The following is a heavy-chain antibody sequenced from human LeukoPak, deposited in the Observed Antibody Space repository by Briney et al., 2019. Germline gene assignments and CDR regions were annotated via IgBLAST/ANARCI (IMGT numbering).Heavy chain of an antibody. CDR1: GFTFSSSA. CDR2: ISNSGGSK. V-gene: IGHV3-23*01. Sequence: PGRSLRLSCAASGFTFSSSAMSWVRQAPGKGLEWVSGISNSGGSKFNADSVKGRFTISRDNSKNTLYLQMNSLRAEDTAVYYCAKDAKPYSSYYDSSGYSYDPWGQGTLVTVSS. CDR3: AKDAKPYSSYYDSSGYSYDP. J-gene: IGHJ5*02. D-gene: IGHD3-22*01.